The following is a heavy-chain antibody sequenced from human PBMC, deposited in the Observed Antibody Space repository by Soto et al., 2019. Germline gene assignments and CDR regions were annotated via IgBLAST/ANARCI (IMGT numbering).Heavy chain of an antibody. CDR2: LYWNDDK. CDR3: ASGFGEFKFDY. D-gene: IGHD3-10*01. CDR1: GGSISSGSYY. J-gene: IGHJ4*02. Sequence: TLSLTCTVSGGSISSGSYYWGWIRQPPGKALEWLALLYWNDDKRCSSSLKSRLTITKDTSKNQLVLTMTNMDPVDTATYYCASGFGEFKFDYWGQGTLVTVSS. V-gene: IGHV2-5*01.